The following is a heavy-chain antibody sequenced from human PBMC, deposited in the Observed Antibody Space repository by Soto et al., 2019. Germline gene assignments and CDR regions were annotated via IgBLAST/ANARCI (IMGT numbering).Heavy chain of an antibody. CDR2: IIPILGIA. V-gene: IGHV1-69*02. J-gene: IGHJ4*02. Sequence: SVKVSCKASGGTFSSYTISWVRQAPGKGLEWMGRIIPILGIANYAQKFQGRVTITADKSTSTAYMELSSLRSEDTAVYYCARARDCSSTSCPYDYWGQGTLVTVSS. D-gene: IGHD2-2*01. CDR3: ARARDCSSTSCPYDY. CDR1: GGTFSSYT.